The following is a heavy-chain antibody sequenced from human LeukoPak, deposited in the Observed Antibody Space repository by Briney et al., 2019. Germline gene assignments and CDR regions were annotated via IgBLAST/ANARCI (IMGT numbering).Heavy chain of an antibody. Sequence: GGSLRLSCAASGFTVSSNYMNWVRQAPGKGLEWVSVIYGGGNIYYADSVKGRFTISRDNSKNTLYLQMNSLRAEDTAVYYCGRGAGYNYPYYFDYWGQGTLVTVSS. CDR1: GFTVSSNY. CDR2: IYGGGNI. J-gene: IGHJ4*02. D-gene: IGHD5-24*01. V-gene: IGHV3-53*01. CDR3: GRGAGYNYPYYFDY.